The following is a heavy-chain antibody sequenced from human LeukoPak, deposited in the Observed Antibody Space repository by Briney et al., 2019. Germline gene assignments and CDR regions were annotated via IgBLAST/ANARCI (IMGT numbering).Heavy chain of an antibody. CDR1: GGSISSYY. V-gene: IGHV3-7*01. Sequence: ETLSLTCTVSGGSISSYYWSWVRQAPGKGLEWVANIKQDGSEKYYVDSVKGRFTISRDNAKNSLYLQMNSLRAEDTAVYYCARAEGYCSGGSCFGYWGQGTLVTVSS. D-gene: IGHD2-15*01. J-gene: IGHJ4*02. CDR3: ARAEGYCSGGSCFGY. CDR2: IKQDGSEK.